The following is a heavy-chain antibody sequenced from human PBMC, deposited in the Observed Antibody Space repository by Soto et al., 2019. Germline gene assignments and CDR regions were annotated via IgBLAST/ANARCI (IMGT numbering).Heavy chain of an antibody. J-gene: IGHJ4*02. CDR1: GSTFRSHW. CDR2: IKQDGSEK. Sequence: EVQLVESGGGLVQPGGSLRLSCAACGSTFRSHWMSWVRQAPGKGLEWVANIKQDGSEKYYVDSVKGRFTISRDNAKNSLYLQMNSLRAEDTAVYYCARGRDYYDYVWGSYRLYYFDYWGQGTLVTVSS. V-gene: IGHV3-7*03. CDR3: ARGRDYYDYVWGSYRLYYFDY. D-gene: IGHD3-16*02.